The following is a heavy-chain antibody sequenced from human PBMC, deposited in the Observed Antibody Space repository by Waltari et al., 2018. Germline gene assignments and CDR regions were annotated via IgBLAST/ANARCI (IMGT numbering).Heavy chain of an antibody. CDR2: ISSNENTT. CDR3: ARVEYSYGPYCFDS. D-gene: IGHD5-18*01. Sequence: EVQLVESGGGLVQPGGSLRLSCEACGFTFSSYWMHWVRQAPGKGLVWVSRISSNENTTTYADSVKGRFTISRDNAKNTLYLQMNSLRAEDTAVYYCARVEYSYGPYCFDSWGQGTPVTVSS. V-gene: IGHV3-74*01. CDR1: GFTFSSYW. J-gene: IGHJ4*02.